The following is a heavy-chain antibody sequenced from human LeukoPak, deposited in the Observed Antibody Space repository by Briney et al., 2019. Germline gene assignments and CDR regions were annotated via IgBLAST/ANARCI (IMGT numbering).Heavy chain of an antibody. CDR3: AREYDSSGYYSLGAFDI. D-gene: IGHD3-22*01. J-gene: IGHJ3*02. V-gene: IGHV3-74*01. Sequence: PGGSLRLSCAASGFTFSSYWMHWVRQAPGKGLVWVSRINSDGSSTSYADSVKGRFTISRDNAKNTLYLQMNSLRAEDTAVYYRAREYDSSGYYSLGAFDIWGQGTMVTVSS. CDR2: INSDGSST. CDR1: GFTFSSYW.